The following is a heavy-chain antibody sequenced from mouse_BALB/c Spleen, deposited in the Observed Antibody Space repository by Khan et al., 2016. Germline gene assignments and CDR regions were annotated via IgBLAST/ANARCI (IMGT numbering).Heavy chain of an antibody. CDR3: ARRDDYAGFAY. V-gene: IGHV9-2-1*01. J-gene: IGHJ3*01. CDR1: GYTFTDYS. D-gene: IGHD2-4*01. CDR2: INTETGEP. Sequence: QIQLVQSGPELKKPGETVKISCKASGYTFTDYSMHWVKQAPGKGLKWMGWINTETGEPTYADDFKGRFAFSLETSASTAYLQINNLKNEDTATXFCARRDDYAGFAYWGQGTLVTVSA.